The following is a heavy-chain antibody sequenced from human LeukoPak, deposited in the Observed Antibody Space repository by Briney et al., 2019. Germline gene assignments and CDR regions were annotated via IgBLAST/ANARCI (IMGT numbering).Heavy chain of an antibody. J-gene: IGHJ4*02. D-gene: IGHD2-21*02. CDR1: GYTLTELS. V-gene: IGHV1-24*01. CDR3: ATGQAYCGGDCYSQFDY. CDR2: FDPEDGET. Sequence: VASVKVSCKVSGYTLTELSMHWVRQAPGKGLEWMGGFDPEDGETIYAQKFQGRVTMTEDTSTDTAYMELSSLRSEDTAVYYCATGQAYCGGDCYSQFDYWGQGTLVTVSS.